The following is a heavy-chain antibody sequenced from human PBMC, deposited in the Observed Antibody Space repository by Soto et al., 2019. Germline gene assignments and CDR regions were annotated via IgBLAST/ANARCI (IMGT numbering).Heavy chain of an antibody. CDR1: GDSVSSNSAA. Sequence: QVQLQQSGPGLVKPSQTLSLTCAISGDSVSSNSAAWNWIRQSPSRGLEWLGRTYYRSTWYNDYAVSVKSRITINPDTSKNQFSLQLNSVTPEDTAVYYCARVGRGYSSSDNNWFDPWGQGTLVTVSS. J-gene: IGHJ5*02. CDR2: TYYRSTWYN. CDR3: ARVGRGYSSSDNNWFDP. V-gene: IGHV6-1*01. D-gene: IGHD6-6*01.